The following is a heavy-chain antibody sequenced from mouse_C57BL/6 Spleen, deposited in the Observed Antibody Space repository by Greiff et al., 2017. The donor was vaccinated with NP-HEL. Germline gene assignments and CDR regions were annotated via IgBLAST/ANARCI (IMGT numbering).Heavy chain of an antibody. V-gene: IGHV5-17*01. CDR1: GFTFSDYG. J-gene: IGHJ2*01. Sequence: EVQLQESGGGLVKPGGSLKLSCAASGFTFSDYGMHWVRQAPEKGLEWVAYISSGSSTIYYADTVKGRFTISRDNAKNTLFLQMTSLRSEDTAMYYCASALYYFDYWGQGTTLTVSS. CDR3: ASALYYFDY. CDR2: ISSGSSTI.